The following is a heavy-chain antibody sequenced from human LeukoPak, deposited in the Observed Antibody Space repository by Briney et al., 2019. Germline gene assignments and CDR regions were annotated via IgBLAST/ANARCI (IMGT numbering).Heavy chain of an antibody. CDR2: IIPILGIA. CDR1: GGTFSSYA. D-gene: IGHD1-26*01. CDR3: AREWDLKLAFDI. V-gene: IGHV1-69*04. J-gene: IGHJ3*02. Sequence: SVKVSCKASGGTFSSYAISWVRQAPGQGLEWMGRIIPILGIANYAQKFQGRVTITADKSTSTAYMELSSLRSEDTAVYYCAREWDLKLAFDIWGQGTMVTVSS.